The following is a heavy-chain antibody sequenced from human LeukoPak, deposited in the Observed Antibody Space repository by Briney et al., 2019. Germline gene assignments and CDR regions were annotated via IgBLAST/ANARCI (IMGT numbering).Heavy chain of an antibody. Sequence: GRSLRLSCAASGFTFSSYGMNWVRQAPGKGLEWVSYISTSSSTIYYADSVKGRFTISRDNAKNSLYLQMNSLRAEDTAVYYCARYYYDSSGYYADYWGQGTLVTVSS. CDR1: GFTFSSYG. J-gene: IGHJ4*02. CDR2: ISTSSSTI. D-gene: IGHD3-22*01. V-gene: IGHV3-48*04. CDR3: ARYYYDSSGYYADY.